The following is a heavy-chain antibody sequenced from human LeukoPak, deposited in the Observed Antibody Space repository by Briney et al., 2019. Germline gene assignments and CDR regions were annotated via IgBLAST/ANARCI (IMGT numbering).Heavy chain of an antibody. V-gene: IGHV1-46*01. CDR1: GYSLINYY. CDR2: INPSGGST. CDR3: ARGEPATRIGAGRFDY. Sequence: ASETVSCKAFGYSLINYYLHWVRPAPGQGLDWMGEINPSGGSTSYAQQFQGTITLTRDPVTKPVFLDLNRFRSEDPAPFFLARGEPATRIGAGRFDYWGQG. D-gene: IGHD5-12*01. J-gene: IGHJ4*02.